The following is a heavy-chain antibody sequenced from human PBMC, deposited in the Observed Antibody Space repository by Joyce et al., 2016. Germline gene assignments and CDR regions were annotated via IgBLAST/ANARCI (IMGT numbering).Heavy chain of an antibody. CDR3: ARDGCSGGRCYSGWFDP. D-gene: IGHD2-15*01. Sequence: QMHLQASGPGLVKPSETLSLTCTVSGGSISGYYWNWIRQSPGKGREWIGYVYNSGSTNYSPSLKSRVTISEDTSKNQFSLMLTSVTAADTAVYYCARDGCSGGRCYSGWFDPWGQGTLVIVSS. J-gene: IGHJ5*02. V-gene: IGHV4-59*01. CDR1: GGSISGYY. CDR2: VYNSGST.